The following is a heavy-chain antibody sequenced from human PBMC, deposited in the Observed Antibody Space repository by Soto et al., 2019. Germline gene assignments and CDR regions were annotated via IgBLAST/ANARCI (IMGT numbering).Heavy chain of an antibody. Sequence: QVQLVESGGXXVRPGGSLRLSCSGSGFNFSDYYMNWIRQTPVRGLEWVSSILILESHKYYAASVMGRFSISRDNAQKSLFLQMNNLRAEDTGIYFCATGLKDASNRPSFDSWGPGTPVTVSS. J-gene: IGHJ4*02. D-gene: IGHD3-16*01. CDR2: ILILESHK. V-gene: IGHV3-11*01. CDR3: ATGLKDASNRPSFDS. CDR1: GFNFSDYY.